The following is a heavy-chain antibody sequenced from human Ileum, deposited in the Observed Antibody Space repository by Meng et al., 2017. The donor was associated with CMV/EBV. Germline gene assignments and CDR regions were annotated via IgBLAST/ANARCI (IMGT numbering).Heavy chain of an antibody. D-gene: IGHD2-21*02. CDR2: ILSKSDGGTI. J-gene: IGHJ4*02. Sequence: GESLKISCAASRLTFVDAWMSWVRQAPGKGLEWVGRILSKSDGGTIDYAAPVKGRFIIPRDDSKNTLYLQMNSLKTEDTAVYYCTTGPFYCRRDDCYTDAYWGQGTRVTVSS. CDR3: TTGPFYCRRDDCYTDAY. CDR1: RLTFVDAW. V-gene: IGHV3-15*01.